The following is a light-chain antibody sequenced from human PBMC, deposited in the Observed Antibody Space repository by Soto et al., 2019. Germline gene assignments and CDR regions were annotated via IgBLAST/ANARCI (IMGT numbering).Light chain of an antibody. Sequence: QSALTQPPSASGSPGQSVTISCTGTSSDVGAYKFVSWYQLHPGKAPKLMIYEVNVRPSGVPERFSGSKSGNTASLTVSGLQVEDEADYYCSSYGGRSNLVFGGGTKLTVL. CDR2: EVN. CDR1: SSDVGAYKF. V-gene: IGLV2-8*01. J-gene: IGLJ2*01. CDR3: SSYGGRSNLV.